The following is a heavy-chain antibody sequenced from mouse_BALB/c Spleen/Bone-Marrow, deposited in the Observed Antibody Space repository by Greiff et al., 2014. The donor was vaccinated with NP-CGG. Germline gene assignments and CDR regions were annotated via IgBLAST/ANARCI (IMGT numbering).Heavy chain of an antibody. CDR3: ARRNYGSSYWYFDV. CDR1: GYSFTGYY. Sequence: EVQLQQSGPELVKPGASVKISCKASGYSFTGYYMHWVKQSHVKSLEWIGRINPYNGDTSYNQNFKDKASLTVDKSSSTAYMELHSLTSEDSAVYYCARRNYGSSYWYFDVWGAGTTVTVSS. CDR2: INPYNGDT. V-gene: IGHV1-26*01. J-gene: IGHJ1*01. D-gene: IGHD1-1*01.